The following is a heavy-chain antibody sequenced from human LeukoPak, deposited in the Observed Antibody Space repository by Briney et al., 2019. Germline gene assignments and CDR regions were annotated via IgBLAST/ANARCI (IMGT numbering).Heavy chain of an antibody. J-gene: IGHJ1*01. CDR3: AKGNVLTREDQH. CDR1: GFTFRNYG. CDR2: ISYDGSNE. Sequence: HPGRSLRLSCAASGFTFRNYGMHWVRQAPGKGLEWMAVISYDGSNEYYADSVKGRFTISRDNSKNTLYLQMNSLRAEDTAVYYCAKGNVLTREDQHWGQGTLVTVSS. V-gene: IGHV3-30*18. D-gene: IGHD3-9*01.